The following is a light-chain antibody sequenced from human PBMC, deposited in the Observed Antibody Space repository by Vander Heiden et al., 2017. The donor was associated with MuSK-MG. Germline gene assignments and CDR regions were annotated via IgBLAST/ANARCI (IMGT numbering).Light chain of an antibody. J-gene: IGKJ3*01. CDR1: ENINNY. V-gene: IGKV1-39*01. CDR2: AAS. Sequence: DIQMTQSPLSLSASVGDRVTLTCRASENINNYLNWYQQRPGKAPKLLIFAASRLESGLPSRFSGSSYGTYFTLTITMRQPEDFAPYYCQHGDTTPSFTFGPGTKVDIK. CDR3: QHGDTTPSFT.